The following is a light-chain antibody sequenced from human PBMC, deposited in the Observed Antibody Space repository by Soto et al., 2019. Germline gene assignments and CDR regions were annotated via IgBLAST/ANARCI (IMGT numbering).Light chain of an antibody. CDR1: SSNIGSNS. Sequence: QSVLTQPPSASGTPGQRVTISCSGSSSNIGSNSVNWYQQLPRTAPKLLIYSTNQRPSGVPDRFSGSKSGTSASLAISGLQSEDEADYYCAAWDDSLNGHWVFGGGTKLTVL. CDR2: STN. V-gene: IGLV1-44*01. CDR3: AAWDDSLNGHWV. J-gene: IGLJ3*02.